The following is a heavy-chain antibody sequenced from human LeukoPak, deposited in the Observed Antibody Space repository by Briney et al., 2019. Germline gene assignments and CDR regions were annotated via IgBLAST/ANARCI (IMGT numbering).Heavy chain of an antibody. J-gene: IGHJ6*02. CDR2: INPNSGGT. Sequence: ASVKVSCKASGFTFTSSAVQWVRQAPGQGLEWMGWINPNSGGTNYAQKFQGRVTMTRDTSISTAYMELSRLRSDDTAVYYCARWDYYYGMDVWGQGTTVTVSS. V-gene: IGHV1-2*02. CDR1: GFTFTSSA. CDR3: ARWDYYYGMDV.